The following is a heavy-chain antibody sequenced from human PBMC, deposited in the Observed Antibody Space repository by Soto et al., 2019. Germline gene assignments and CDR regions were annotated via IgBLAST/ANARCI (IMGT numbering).Heavy chain of an antibody. CDR3: AGIGEDVYYGMDV. CDR1: GGSMRSYY. J-gene: IGHJ6*02. CDR2: IYSRGDT. Sequence: SETLSLTCSVSGGSMRSYYWNWLRQPAGKGLEWIGRIYSRGDTNYNPSVMSRVTMSVDTSKNEFSLRLNSVTAADTAVYYCAGIGEDVYYGMDVWGQGTTVTVSS. D-gene: IGHD2-21*01. V-gene: IGHV4-4*07.